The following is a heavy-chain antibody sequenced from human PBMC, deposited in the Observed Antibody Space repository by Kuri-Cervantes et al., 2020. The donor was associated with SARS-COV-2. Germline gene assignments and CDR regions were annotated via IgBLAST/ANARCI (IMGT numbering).Heavy chain of an antibody. Sequence: SETLSLTCAVYGGSFSGYYWSWIRQPPGKGLEWIGEINHSGSTNYNPSLKSRVTIPVDTSKNQFSLKLSSVTAADTAVYYWARRLSVLRFLEWATNWFDPWGQGTLVTVSS. V-gene: IGHV4-34*01. D-gene: IGHD3-3*01. J-gene: IGHJ5*02. CDR3: ARRLSVLRFLEWATNWFDP. CDR2: INHSGST. CDR1: GGSFSGYY.